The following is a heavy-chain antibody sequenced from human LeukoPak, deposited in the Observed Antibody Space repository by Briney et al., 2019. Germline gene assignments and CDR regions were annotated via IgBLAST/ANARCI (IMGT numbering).Heavy chain of an antibody. V-gene: IGHV4-34*01. CDR2: INHSGST. Sequence: SSETLSLTCAVYGGSFSGYYWSWIRQPPGKGLEWIGEINHSGSTNYNPSLKSRVTISVDTSKNQFSLKLSSVTAADTAVYYCSLRTGDYYYYGMDVRGQGTTVTVSS. D-gene: IGHD1/OR15-1a*01. CDR3: SLRTGDYYYYGMDV. CDR1: GGSFSGYY. J-gene: IGHJ6*02.